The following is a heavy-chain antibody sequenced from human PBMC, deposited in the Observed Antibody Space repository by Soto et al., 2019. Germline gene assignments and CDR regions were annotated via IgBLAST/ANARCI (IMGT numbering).Heavy chain of an antibody. V-gene: IGHV3-23*01. J-gene: IGHJ4*02. Sequence: GSLRLSCAASGFTFSSYAMSWVRQAPGKGLEWVSAISGSGGSTYYADSVKGRFTISRDNSKNTLYLQMNSLRAEDTAVYYCARQGRVILLIDSWGQGTLVTVSS. CDR2: ISGSGGST. CDR1: GFTFSSYA. CDR3: ARQGRVILLIDS. D-gene: IGHD3-16*01.